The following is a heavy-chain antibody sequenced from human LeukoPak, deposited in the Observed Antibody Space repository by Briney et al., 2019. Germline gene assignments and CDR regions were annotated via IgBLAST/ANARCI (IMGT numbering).Heavy chain of an antibody. CDR2: IYHSGST. V-gene: IGHV4-4*02. CDR3: ARGGGSYYGHYFDY. Sequence: PSETLSLTCAVSGGSISSSNWWSWVRQPPGKGLEWIGEIYHSGSTNYNPSLKNRVTISVDKSKNQFSLKLSSVTAADTAVYYCARGGGSYYGHYFDYWGQGTLVTVSS. J-gene: IGHJ4*02. CDR1: GGSISSSNW. D-gene: IGHD1-26*01.